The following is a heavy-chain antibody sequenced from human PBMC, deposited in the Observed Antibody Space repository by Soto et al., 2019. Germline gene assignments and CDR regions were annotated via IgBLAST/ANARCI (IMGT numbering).Heavy chain of an antibody. CDR2: ISGSGGST. V-gene: IGHV3-23*01. J-gene: IGHJ4*02. Sequence: EVQVLESGGGLVQPGGSLRLSCAVSGFIFSSYSMTWVRQAPGKGLEWVSVISGSGGSTNYAGSVKGRFTISRDNSKNTLYLQMNSLRVDDTAVYYCATAIRGAADYWGQGALVTVSS. D-gene: IGHD2-2*02. CDR1: GFIFSSYS. CDR3: ATAIRGAADY.